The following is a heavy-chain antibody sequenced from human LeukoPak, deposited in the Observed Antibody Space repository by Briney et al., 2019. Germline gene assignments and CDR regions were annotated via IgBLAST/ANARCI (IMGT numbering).Heavy chain of an antibody. J-gene: IGHJ3*02. V-gene: IGHV3-9*01. CDR2: ISWNSGSI. Sequence: SLRLSCAASGFTFDDYAMHWVRQAPGKGLEWVSGISWNSGSIGYADSVKGRFTISGDNAKNSLYLQMNSLRAEDTALYYCAKDRAHCSGGSCYSRAHDAFDIWGQGTMVTVSS. CDR3: AKDRAHCSGGSCYSRAHDAFDI. D-gene: IGHD2-15*01. CDR1: GFTFDDYA.